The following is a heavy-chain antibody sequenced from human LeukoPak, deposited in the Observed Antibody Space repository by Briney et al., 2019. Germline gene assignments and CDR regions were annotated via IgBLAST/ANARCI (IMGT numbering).Heavy chain of an antibody. CDR3: ARAGHYDFWSGQIKDWFFDF. D-gene: IGHD3-3*01. CDR2: IKQDDSEK. V-gene: IGHV3-7*01. Sequence: PGGSLRLSCAASGFTFSTYWMSWVRQAPGTGLEWVANIKQDDSEKYYVDSVKGRFTISRDNAKNSLYLQMDSLRAEDTAVYYCARAGHYDFWSGQIKDWFFDFWGQGTLVTVSS. J-gene: IGHJ4*02. CDR1: GFTFSTYW.